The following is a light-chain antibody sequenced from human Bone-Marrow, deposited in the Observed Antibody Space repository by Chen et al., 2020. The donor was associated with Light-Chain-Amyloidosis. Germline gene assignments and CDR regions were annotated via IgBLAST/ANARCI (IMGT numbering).Light chain of an antibody. CDR2: GVS. CDR3: QQCYNWPPWT. J-gene: IGKJ1*01. Sequence: EIVMTQSPATLSGSPGESATLSCRASQSVGSSLAWYQQKPGQAPRLLIYGVSTRATGIPARFSGSGSETEFTLTISSMQSEDFAVYYCQQCYNWPPWTFGQGTKVEI. V-gene: IGKV3-15*01. CDR1: QSVGSS.